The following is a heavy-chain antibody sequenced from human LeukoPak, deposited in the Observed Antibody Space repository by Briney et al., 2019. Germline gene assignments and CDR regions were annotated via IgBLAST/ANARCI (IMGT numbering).Heavy chain of an antibody. D-gene: IGHD3-22*01. J-gene: IGHJ4*02. CDR2: INNDGSNT. CDR3: AQHYYYDSSGFLDY. CDR1: GFTFSSYW. Sequence: GGSLRLSCATSGFTFSSYWMHWVRQAPGKGLVWVSRINNDGSNTDYADSVKGRFTISRDNAKNTLYLQMNSLRAEDTAVYYCAQHYYYDSSGFLDYWGQGTLVTVSS. V-gene: IGHV3-74*01.